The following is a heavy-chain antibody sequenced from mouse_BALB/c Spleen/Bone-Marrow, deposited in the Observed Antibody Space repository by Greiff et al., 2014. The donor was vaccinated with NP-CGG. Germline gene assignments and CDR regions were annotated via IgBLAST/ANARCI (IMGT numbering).Heavy chain of an antibody. V-gene: IGHV1S130*01. Sequence: QVQLQQSGSVLVRPGASVKLSCKASGYTFTSSWMHWAKQRPGQGLEWIGEIHPNSGNTNYNEKFKGKATLTVDTSSSTACVDLSSLTSEDSAVYYCARELGRGYYFDYWGQGTTLTVSS. D-gene: IGHD4-1*01. CDR3: ARELGRGYYFDY. CDR2: IHPNSGNT. CDR1: GYTFTSSW. J-gene: IGHJ2*01.